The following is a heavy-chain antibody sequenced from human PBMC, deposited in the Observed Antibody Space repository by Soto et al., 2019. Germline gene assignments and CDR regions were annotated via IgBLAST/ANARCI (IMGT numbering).Heavy chain of an antibody. V-gene: IGHV1-18*01. CDR3: ARGVGSGTYYNQYNWFDP. J-gene: IGHJ5*02. Sequence: ASVKVSCKASGYTFTSYDINWVRHAPGQGLEWMGWINTYNGNTNHAQKLQGRVTMTTDTSTSTAYMELRSLRSDDTAVYYCARGVGSGTYYNQYNWFDPWGQGTLVTVSS. CDR1: GYTFTSYD. CDR2: INTYNGNT. D-gene: IGHD3-10*01.